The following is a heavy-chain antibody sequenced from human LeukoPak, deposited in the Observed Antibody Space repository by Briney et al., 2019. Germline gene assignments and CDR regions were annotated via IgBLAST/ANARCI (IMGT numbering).Heavy chain of an antibody. V-gene: IGHV3-23*01. D-gene: IGHD1-26*01. Sequence: GGSLRLFCAASGFTFSTSAMNWVRQAPGKGLEWVSAISTSGASTYYADSVKGRFSISRDNSRNTLYLQMNSLRAEDTAVFYCARAIVGATTRSFDYWGQGTLVTVSS. CDR2: ISTSGAST. CDR1: GFTFSTSA. J-gene: IGHJ4*02. CDR3: ARAIVGATTRSFDY.